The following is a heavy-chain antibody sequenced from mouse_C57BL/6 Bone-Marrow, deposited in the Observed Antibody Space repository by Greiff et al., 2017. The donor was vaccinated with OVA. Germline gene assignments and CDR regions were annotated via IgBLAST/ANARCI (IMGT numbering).Heavy chain of an antibody. Sequence: VQLQQSGPELVKPGASVKIPCKASGYTFTDYNMDWVKQSHGKSLEWIGDINPNNGGTIYNQKFKGKATLTVDKSSSTAYMELRSLTSEDTAVYYCARIGWLRNYYAMDYWGQGTSVTVSS. CDR3: ARIGWLRNYYAMDY. D-gene: IGHD2-2*01. V-gene: IGHV1-18*01. CDR2: INPNNGGT. CDR1: GYTFTDYN. J-gene: IGHJ4*01.